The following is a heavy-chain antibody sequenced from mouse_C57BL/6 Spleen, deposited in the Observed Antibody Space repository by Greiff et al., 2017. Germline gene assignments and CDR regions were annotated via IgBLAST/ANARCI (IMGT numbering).Heavy chain of an antibody. Sequence: VQRVESGAELVKPGASVKISCKASGYAFSSYWMNWVKQRPGKGLEWIGQIYPGDGDTNYNGKFKGKATLTADKSSSTAYMQLSSLTSEDSAVYFCASVGTAQATYYFDYWGQGTTLTVSS. D-gene: IGHD3-2*02. CDR3: ASVGTAQATYYFDY. CDR1: GYAFSSYW. J-gene: IGHJ2*01. V-gene: IGHV1-80*01. CDR2: IYPGDGDT.